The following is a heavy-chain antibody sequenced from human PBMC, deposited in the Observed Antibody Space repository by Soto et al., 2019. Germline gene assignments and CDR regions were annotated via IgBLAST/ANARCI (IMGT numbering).Heavy chain of an antibody. Sequence: GGSLRLSCAASGFTFSSYAMSWVRQAPGKGLEWVSAISGSGGSTYYADSVKGRFTISRDNSKNTLYLQMNSLRAEDTAVYYCPKSGVIAAAGTPCFDPCGQGTLVSVSS. J-gene: IGHJ5*02. CDR2: ISGSGGST. V-gene: IGHV3-23*01. CDR3: PKSGVIAAAGTPCFDP. CDR1: GFTFSSYA. D-gene: IGHD6-13*01.